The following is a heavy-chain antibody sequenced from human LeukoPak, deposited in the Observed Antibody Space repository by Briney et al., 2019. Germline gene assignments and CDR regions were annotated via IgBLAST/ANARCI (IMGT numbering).Heavy chain of an antibody. Sequence: ASVKVSCKTSGYTFTDYYIHWVRPAPGQGLEWMGWINPNSGGTNSAQKFQGRVTMTGDTSISTAYMELRRVTSDDTAVYYCARDRDYSNTERGFDYWGQGTLVTVSS. D-gene: IGHD4-11*01. CDR3: ARDRDYSNTERGFDY. CDR2: INPNSGGT. V-gene: IGHV1-2*02. J-gene: IGHJ4*02. CDR1: GYTFTDYY.